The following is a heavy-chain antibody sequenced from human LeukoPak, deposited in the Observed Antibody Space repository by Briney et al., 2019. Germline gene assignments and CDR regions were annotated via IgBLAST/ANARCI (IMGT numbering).Heavy chain of an antibody. V-gene: IGHV4-34*01. J-gene: IGHJ4*02. CDR3: ARALWFGT. CDR1: GGSFSGYY. CDR2: INHSGST. D-gene: IGHD3-10*01. Sequence: PSETLSLTCAVYGGSFSGYYWSWIRQPPGKGLEWIGEINHSGSTNYNPSLESRVTISVDTSKDQFSLKLSSVTAADTAVYYCARALWFGTWGQGTLVTVSS.